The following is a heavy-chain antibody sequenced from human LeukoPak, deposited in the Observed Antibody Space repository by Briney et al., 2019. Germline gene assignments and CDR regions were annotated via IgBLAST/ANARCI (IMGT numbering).Heavy chain of an antibody. CDR2: INHSGST. V-gene: IGHV4-34*01. CDR3: ARQGPSSSFIDV. J-gene: IGHJ6*03. CDR1: GGSFSGYY. D-gene: IGHD6-13*01. Sequence: SETLSLTCAVYGGSFSGYYWSWIRQPPGKGLEWIGEINHSGSTNYNPSLKSRVTISVDTSKNQFSLKLSSVTAADTAVYYCARQGPSSSFIDVWGKGTTVTISS.